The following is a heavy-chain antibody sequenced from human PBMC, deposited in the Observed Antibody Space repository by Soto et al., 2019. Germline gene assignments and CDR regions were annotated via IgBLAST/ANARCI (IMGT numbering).Heavy chain of an antibody. CDR2: IDPSDSYA. D-gene: IGHD5-18*01. CDR3: GRVRVDTAEGWFDP. Sequence: HGESLKISCKGSGYIFSSCWITWVRQMPGKGLEWMGRIDPSDSYANYSPSFQGHVTFSADKSISTAYLQWSSLKASDTAIYYYGRVRVDTAEGWFDPWGQGTLVTVSS. CDR1: GYIFSSCW. V-gene: IGHV5-10-1*01. J-gene: IGHJ5*02.